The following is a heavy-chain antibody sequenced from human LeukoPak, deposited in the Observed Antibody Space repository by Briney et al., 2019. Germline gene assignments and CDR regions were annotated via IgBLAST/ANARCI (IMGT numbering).Heavy chain of an antibody. CDR2: IKQDGSEK. V-gene: IGHV3-7*05. Sequence: GGSLRLSCAASGFTFRNYWMSWVRQAPGKGLEWVANIKQDGSEKYYVDSVKGRFTISRDNAKSSLYLQMNSLRAQDTAVYYCATAGNYRFDYWGQGTLVTVSS. CDR3: ATAGNYRFDY. CDR1: GFTFRNYW. D-gene: IGHD1-7*01. J-gene: IGHJ4*02.